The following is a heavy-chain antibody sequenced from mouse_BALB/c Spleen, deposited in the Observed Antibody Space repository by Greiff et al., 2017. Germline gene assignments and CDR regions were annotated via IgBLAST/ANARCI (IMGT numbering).Heavy chain of an antibody. Sequence: EVKLMESGGGLVQPKGSLKLSCAASGFTFNTYAMNWVRQAPGKGLEWVARIRSKSNNYATYYADSVKDRFTISRDDSQSMLYLQMNNLKTEDTAMYYCVREDYDHDAYAMDYWGQGTSVTVSS. CDR1: GFTFNTYA. V-gene: IGHV10-1*02. J-gene: IGHJ4*01. D-gene: IGHD2-4*01. CDR2: IRSKSNNYAT. CDR3: VREDYDHDAYAMDY.